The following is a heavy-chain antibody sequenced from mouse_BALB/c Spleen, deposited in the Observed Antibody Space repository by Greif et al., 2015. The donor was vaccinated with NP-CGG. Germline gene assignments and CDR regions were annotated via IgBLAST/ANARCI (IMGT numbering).Heavy chain of an antibody. CDR1: CYTFTSYW. D-gene: IGHD2-4*01. J-gene: IGHJ1*01. V-gene: IGHV1-7*01. CDR2: INPSTGYT. Sequence: VQLQQPGAELAKPGASVKMSCKASCYTFTSYWMHWVKQRPGQGLEWIGYINPSTGYTEYNQKFKDKATLTADKSSSTAYMQLSSLTSEDSVVYYCARDYDYWYFDVWGAGTTVTVSS. CDR3: ARDYDYWYFDV.